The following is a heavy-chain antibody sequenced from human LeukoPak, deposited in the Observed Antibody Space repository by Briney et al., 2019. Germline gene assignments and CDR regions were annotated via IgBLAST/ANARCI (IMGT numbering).Heavy chain of an antibody. J-gene: IGHJ4*02. Sequence: SETLSLTCTVSGDSISTGNYWGWIRQPPGKGLEWIGSIFHTGSTYYNLSLKSRVTFSVDTSKNQFSLKVNSVTAADTAIYYCMREGQVVGRTMSDYWGQGILVTVSS. V-gene: IGHV4-38-2*02. CDR2: IFHTGST. D-gene: IGHD1-26*01. CDR3: MREGQVVGRTMSDY. CDR1: GDSISTGNY.